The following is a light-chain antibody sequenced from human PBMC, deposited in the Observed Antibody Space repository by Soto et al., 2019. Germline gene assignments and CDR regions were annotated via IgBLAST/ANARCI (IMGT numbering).Light chain of an antibody. V-gene: IGKV1-5*01. CDR2: DAS. CDR1: QSISSW. CDR3: QREHTDFPT. Sequence: EMEMTQFTSTLSASVGDRVTITCRPSQSISSWLAWTQQKPDKPPNPLIYDASSLQRGAPSRFSGSGSGTAFSLPISSLQPDDFATYFCQREHTDFPTFGPGTKV. J-gene: IGKJ1*01.